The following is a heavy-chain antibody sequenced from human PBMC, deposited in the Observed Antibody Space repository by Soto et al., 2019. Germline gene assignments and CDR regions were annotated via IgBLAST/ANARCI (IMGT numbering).Heavy chain of an antibody. J-gene: IGHJ5*02. D-gene: IGHD2-8*01. CDR1: GGSIGSYV. V-gene: IGHV4-59*01. Sequence: PSETLSLTCTVSGGSIGSYVWTWIRQSPGKGLEWIGYIHHSGSTTYNPSLKSRVTKSLDTSKSQFSLWLSSVTAADTALYYCARVVDCANGICSFWFDPWGQGTLVTVSS. CDR2: IHHSGST. CDR3: ARVVDCANGICSFWFDP.